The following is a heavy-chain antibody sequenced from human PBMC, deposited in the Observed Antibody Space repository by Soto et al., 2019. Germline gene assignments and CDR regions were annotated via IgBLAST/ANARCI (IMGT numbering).Heavy chain of an antibody. CDR1: GGSISSTSYY. CDR2: IYYNGGT. CDR3: ARHYDILTGYYTPLEY. J-gene: IGHJ4*02. D-gene: IGHD3-9*01. Sequence: PSETLSLTCTVSGGSISSTSYYWGWIRQPPGKGLEWIGTIYYNGGTYYNPSLKSRVTISVDTSKNQFFLRLSSVTTADTAVYYCARHYDILTGYYTPLEYWGQGTLVTV. V-gene: IGHV4-39*01.